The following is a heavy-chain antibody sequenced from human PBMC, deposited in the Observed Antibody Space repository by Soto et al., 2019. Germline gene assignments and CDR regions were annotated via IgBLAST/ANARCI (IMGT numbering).Heavy chain of an antibody. J-gene: IGHJ4*02. CDR1: GVSISAGTYY. CDR2: MYHSGST. V-gene: IGHV4-39*01. D-gene: IGHD6-19*01. CDR3: ARHTITVSYQIH. Sequence: QLQLQESGPGLVKPSETLSLTCTVSGVSISAGTYYWVWIRQPPGKGLEWIGSMYHSGSTYYNPSLKSRVTISVDTSKNQFSLKLTSVTAADTAVYYCARHTITVSYQIHWGQGTLVTVSS.